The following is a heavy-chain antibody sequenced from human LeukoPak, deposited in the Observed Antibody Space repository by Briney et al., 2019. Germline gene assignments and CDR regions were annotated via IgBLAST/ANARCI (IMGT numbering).Heavy chain of an antibody. Sequence: GASVKVSCKASGYTFTSYDINWVRQATGQGLEWMGWMNPNSGNTGYAQKFQGRVTITRNTSISTAYMELSSLRSEDTAVYYCARGSYYYDSSGYLNWFDPWGQGTLVTVSS. CDR3: ARGSYYYDSSGYLNWFDP. D-gene: IGHD3-22*01. CDR2: MNPNSGNT. CDR1: GYTFTSYD. J-gene: IGHJ5*02. V-gene: IGHV1-8*03.